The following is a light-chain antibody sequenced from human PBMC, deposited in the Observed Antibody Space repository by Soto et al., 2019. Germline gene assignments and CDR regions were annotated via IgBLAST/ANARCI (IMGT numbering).Light chain of an antibody. CDR2: GAS. V-gene: IGKV3-15*01. J-gene: IGKJ1*01. CDR3: QQYNNWPLWT. CDR1: QSVRTDY. Sequence: ENVLTQSPGTLSLSPGERATLSCLASQSVRTDYLAWYQQKPGQAPWLLIYGASTRATGIPARFSGSGSGTEFTLTISSLQSEDFAVYYCQQYNNWPLWTFGQGTKVDI.